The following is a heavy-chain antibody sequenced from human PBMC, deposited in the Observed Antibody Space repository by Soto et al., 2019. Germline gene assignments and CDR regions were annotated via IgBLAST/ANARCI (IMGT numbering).Heavy chain of an antibody. CDR2: IIPIFGTA. Sequence: QVQLVQSGAEVKKPGSSVKVSCKASGGTFSSYAISWVRQAPGQGLEWMGGIIPIFGTANYAQKFQGRVTITADESTSTAYMELSSLRSEDTAVYYCVREVSYYYDSSGRYYFDYWGQGTLVTVSS. D-gene: IGHD3-22*01. CDR1: GGTFSSYA. V-gene: IGHV1-69*01. J-gene: IGHJ4*02. CDR3: VREVSYYYDSSGRYYFDY.